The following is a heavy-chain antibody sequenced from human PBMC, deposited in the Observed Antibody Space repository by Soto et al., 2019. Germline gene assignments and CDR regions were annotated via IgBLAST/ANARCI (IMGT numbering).Heavy chain of an antibody. V-gene: IGHV4-59*01. Sequence: SWTLSLTCTVPGGSISSYYWSYLRQPPGKGLEWIGYIYYSASTNHNPSLKSRVTISVDTSKNQFSLKLSSVTAADTAVYYCARQVWYGVIQSPFEYWGQGTLVTVSS. J-gene: IGHJ4*02. CDR2: IYYSAST. CDR1: GGSISSYY. CDR3: ARQVWYGVIQSPFEY. D-gene: IGHD4-17*01.